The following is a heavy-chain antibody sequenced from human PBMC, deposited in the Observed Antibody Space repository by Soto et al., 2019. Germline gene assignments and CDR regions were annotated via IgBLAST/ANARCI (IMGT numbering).Heavy chain of an antibody. V-gene: IGHV4-4*02. Sequence: PSETLSLTCAVSGGSISSSNCWSWVRQPPGKGLEWIGEIYHSGSTNFNPSLKSRVTISVDKSKNQFSLKLNSVTAADTAVYYCARASGSYYYGMDVWGQGTTVTVSS. CDR2: IYHSGST. J-gene: IGHJ6*02. CDR3: ARASGSYYYGMDV. CDR1: GGSISSSNC.